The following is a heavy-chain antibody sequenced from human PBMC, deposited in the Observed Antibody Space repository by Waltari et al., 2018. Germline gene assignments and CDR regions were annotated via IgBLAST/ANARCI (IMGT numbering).Heavy chain of an antibody. CDR2: INHSGST. V-gene: IGHV4-34*01. CDR1: GGSFSGYY. Sequence: QVQLQQWGAGLLKPSETLSLTCAVYGGSFSGYYWSWIRQPPGKGLEWIGEINHSGSTNYNPSLKSRVTISVDTSKNQFSLKLSSVTAADTAVYYCARDISRRWSSGYSGNRLDYWGQGTLVTVSS. J-gene: IGHJ4*02. D-gene: IGHD3-22*01. CDR3: ARDISRRWSSGYSGNRLDY.